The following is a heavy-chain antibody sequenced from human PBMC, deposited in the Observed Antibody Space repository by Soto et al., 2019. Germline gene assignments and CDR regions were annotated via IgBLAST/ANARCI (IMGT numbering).Heavy chain of an antibody. Sequence: GASVKVSCKASGFTFTSSAMQWVRQARGQRLEWIGWIVVGSGNTNYAQKFQERVTITRDMSTSTAYMELSSLRSEDTAVYYCAADLPEYSGYDLPPDYYYMDVWGKGTTVTVS. D-gene: IGHD5-12*01. J-gene: IGHJ6*03. V-gene: IGHV1-58*02. CDR3: AADLPEYSGYDLPPDYYYMDV. CDR2: IVVGSGNT. CDR1: GFTFTSSA.